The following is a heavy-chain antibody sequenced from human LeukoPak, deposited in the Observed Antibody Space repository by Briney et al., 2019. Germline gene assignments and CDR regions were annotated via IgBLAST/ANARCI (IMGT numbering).Heavy chain of an antibody. CDR3: AKVLRDGYNGGFDY. V-gene: IGHV3-9*01. D-gene: IGHD5-24*01. Sequence: GGSLRLSCAASGFTFDDYAMHWVRQAPGKGLEWVSGISWNSGSIGYADSVKGRFTTSRDNAKNSLYLQMNSLRAEDTALYYCAKVLRDGYNGGFDYWGQGTLVTVSS. CDR2: ISWNSGSI. CDR1: GFTFDDYA. J-gene: IGHJ4*02.